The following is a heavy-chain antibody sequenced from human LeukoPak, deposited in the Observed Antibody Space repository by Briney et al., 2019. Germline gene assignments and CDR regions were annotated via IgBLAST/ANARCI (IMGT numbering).Heavy chain of an antibody. CDR2: INHSGST. J-gene: IGHJ4*02. CDR1: GGSFSGYY. CDR3: ARGRILLWPKIDY. V-gene: IGHV4-34*01. Sequence: IPSETLSLTCAVYGGSFSGYYWSWVRQPPGKGLEWIGEINHSGSTNYNPSLKSRVTISVDTSKNQFSLKLSSVTAADTAVYYCARGRILLWPKIDYWGQGTLVTVSS. D-gene: IGHD5-18*01.